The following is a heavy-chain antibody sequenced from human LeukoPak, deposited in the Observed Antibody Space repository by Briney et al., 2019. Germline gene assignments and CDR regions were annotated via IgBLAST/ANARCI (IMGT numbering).Heavy chain of an antibody. D-gene: IGHD2-8*01. CDR1: GFPFNMLA. V-gene: IGHV3-23*01. Sequence: GRSPRLSCTGSGFPFNMLAMNWVRHAPGQGLEWVSGLSLGVGSANYEDSVKGRFTISRDPSKKTVFLQMNDLRHEDTAVYYCAKEQRIRHCSEGVCMEGYYDSWGQGSLVTVSS. J-gene: IGHJ4*02. CDR2: LSLGVGSA. CDR3: AKEQRIRHCSEGVCMEGYYDS.